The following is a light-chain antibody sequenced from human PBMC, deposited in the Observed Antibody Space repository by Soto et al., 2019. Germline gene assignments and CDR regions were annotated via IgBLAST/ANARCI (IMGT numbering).Light chain of an antibody. CDR1: STDFVGYNR. V-gene: IGLV2-18*01. J-gene: IGLJ1*01. CDR2: EVS. CDR3: SLYNSDNAYV. Sequence: SALTQPPSVSGSPGQSVTISCTGTSTDFVGYNRVSWYQQPPGTAPKLMIYEVSKRPSGVPDRFSGSKSGNTASLTISGLQAAHEADPYCSLYNSDNAYVFGTGTKVTV.